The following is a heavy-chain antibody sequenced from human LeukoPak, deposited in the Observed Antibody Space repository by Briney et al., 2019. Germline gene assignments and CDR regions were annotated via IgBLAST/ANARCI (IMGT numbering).Heavy chain of an antibody. CDR3: AKDPAYTYYYGSEFDY. V-gene: IGHV3-7*03. J-gene: IGHJ4*02. CDR1: GFTFSSYW. CDR2: INQDGSEK. Sequence: PGGSLRLSCAASGFTFSSYWMSWVRQAPGKGLEWVANINQDGSEKYYVDSVKGRFTISRDNSKNTLYLQMNSLRAEDTAVYYCAKDPAYTYYYGSEFDYWGQGTLVTVSS. D-gene: IGHD3-10*01.